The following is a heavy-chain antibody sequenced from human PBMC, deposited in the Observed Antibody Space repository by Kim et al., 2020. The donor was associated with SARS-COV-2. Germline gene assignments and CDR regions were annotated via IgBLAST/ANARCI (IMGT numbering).Heavy chain of an antibody. V-gene: IGHV3-53*04. D-gene: IGHD1-26*01. CDR2: GSK. CDR3: ERKVGATDY. J-gene: IGHJ4*02. Sequence: GSKSYADSVKGRLPISRNNCKITLYLQMNSLRAEDTAVDYCERKVGATDYWGQGALVTVSS.